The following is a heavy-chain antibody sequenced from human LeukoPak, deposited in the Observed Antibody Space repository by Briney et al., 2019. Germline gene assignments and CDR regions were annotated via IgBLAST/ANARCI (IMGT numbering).Heavy chain of an antibody. J-gene: IGHJ4*02. CDR2: TKEDGTEK. V-gene: IGHV3-7*01. CDR1: GFTFDDHG. CDR3: ARETTTVTTRDDY. D-gene: IGHD4-17*01. Sequence: GGSLRLSCAASGFTFDDHGMHWVRQAPGKGLEWVATTKEDGTEKYYVDSVKGRFTISRDNAKNSLYLQMNSLRAEDTAVYYCARETTTVTTRDDYWGQGTLVTVSS.